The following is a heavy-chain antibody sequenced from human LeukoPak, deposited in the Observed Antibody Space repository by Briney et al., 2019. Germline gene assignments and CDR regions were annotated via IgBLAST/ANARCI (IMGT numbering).Heavy chain of an antibody. CDR3: AYYYDSSGYYSQFDY. D-gene: IGHD3-22*01. CDR2: IIPILGIA. CDR1: GGTFSSYT. J-gene: IGHJ4*02. V-gene: IGHV1-69*02. Sequence: GASVKVSCKASGGTFSSYTISWVRQAPGQGLEWMGRIIPILGIANYAQKFQSRVTITADKSTSTAYMELSSLRSEDTAVYYCAYYYDSSGYYSQFDYWGQGTLVTVSS.